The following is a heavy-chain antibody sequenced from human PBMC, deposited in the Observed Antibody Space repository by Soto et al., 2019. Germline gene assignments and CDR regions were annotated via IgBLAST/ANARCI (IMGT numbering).Heavy chain of an antibody. D-gene: IGHD2-2*01. CDR1: GYTFTSYA. CDR2: INAGNGNT. Sequence: RASVKVSCKASGYTFTSYAMHWVRQAPGQRLEWMGWINAGNGNTKYSQKFQGRVTITRDTSASTAYMELSSLRSEDTAVYYCAREDIVVVPAAPTIYYYYYGMDVWGQGTTVTVSS. V-gene: IGHV1-3*01. J-gene: IGHJ6*02. CDR3: AREDIVVVPAAPTIYYYYYGMDV.